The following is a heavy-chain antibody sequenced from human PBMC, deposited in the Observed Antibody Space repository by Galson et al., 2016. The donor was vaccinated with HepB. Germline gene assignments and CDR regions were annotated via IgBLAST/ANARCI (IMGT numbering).Heavy chain of an antibody. V-gene: IGHV4-61*08. Sequence: SETLSLTCTVSSGSVSSGGYYWSWVRQSPGKGLEWIGYIQNPGSTNYNPSLKGRVTISIDRSKNQFFLELTSVTAADTAVYYCAREIAAALYYYFGMDVWGQGTTVTVSS. CDR2: IQNPGST. CDR1: SGSVSSGGYY. CDR3: AREIAAALYYYFGMDV. D-gene: IGHD6-13*01. J-gene: IGHJ6*02.